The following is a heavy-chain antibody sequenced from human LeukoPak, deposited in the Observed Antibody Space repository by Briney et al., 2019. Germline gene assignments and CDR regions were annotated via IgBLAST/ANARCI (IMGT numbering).Heavy chain of an antibody. J-gene: IGHJ4*02. D-gene: IGHD6-13*01. CDR3: ARDTRGIAAAGG. CDR1: GGSISSSSYY. Sequence: PSETLSLTCTVSGGSISSSSYYWGWIRQPPGKGLEWIGSIYYSGSTYYNPSLKSRVTILVDASKNQFSLKLSSVTAADTAVYYCARDTRGIAAAGGWGQGTLVTVSS. V-gene: IGHV4-39*07. CDR2: IYYSGST.